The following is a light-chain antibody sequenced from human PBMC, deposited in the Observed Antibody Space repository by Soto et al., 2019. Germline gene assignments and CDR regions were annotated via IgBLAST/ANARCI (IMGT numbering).Light chain of an antibody. CDR3: SSETHGGDRV. V-gene: IGLV2-14*01. CDR2: EVI. J-gene: IGLJ1*01. Sequence: QSALTQPASVSGSPGQSITISFPGTSGDVGGYNYVSWYQQHPGKDPTLIIYEVINRPSGVSNRFSGSKSGTTASLTISGLQAADVAVYYCSSETHGGDRVLGTGAKVTV. CDR1: SGDVGGYNY.